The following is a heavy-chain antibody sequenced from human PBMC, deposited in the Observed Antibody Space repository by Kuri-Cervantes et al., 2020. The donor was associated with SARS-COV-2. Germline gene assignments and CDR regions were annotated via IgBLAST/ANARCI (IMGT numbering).Heavy chain of an antibody. CDR3: ARDWYGSGKVDYYYYYGMDV. J-gene: IGHJ6*02. D-gene: IGHD3-10*01. CDR2: INHVGAV. V-gene: IGHV4-34*01. Sequence: LSLTCAVYGGSFSGYNWSWIRQTPGKGLEWMGEINHVGAVNHNPSTKCRVSMSIDTSKNQFSLKLSSVTAEDTAVYYCARDWYGSGKVDYYYYYGMDVWGQGTTVTVSS. CDR1: GGSFSGYN.